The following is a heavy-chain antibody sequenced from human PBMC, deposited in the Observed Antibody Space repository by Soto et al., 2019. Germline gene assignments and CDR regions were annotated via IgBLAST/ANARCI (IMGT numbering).Heavy chain of an antibody. Sequence: GGSLRLSCAASGFTFDDYAMHWVRQAPGKGLEWVSGISWNSGSIGYADSVKGRFTISRDNAKNSLYLQMNSLRAEDTALYYCAKDGEPAASTYYYYYMDVWGKGTTVTVSS. CDR3: AKDGEPAASTYYYYYMDV. CDR1: GFTFDDYA. CDR2: ISWNSGSI. J-gene: IGHJ6*03. V-gene: IGHV3-9*01. D-gene: IGHD2-2*01.